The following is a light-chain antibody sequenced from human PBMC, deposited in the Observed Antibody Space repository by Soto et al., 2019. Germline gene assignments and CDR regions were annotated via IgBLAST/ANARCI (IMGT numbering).Light chain of an antibody. CDR1: SGDIGSYNR. CDR2: EVS. V-gene: IGLV2-14*01. J-gene: IGLJ2*01. CDR3: SSYTSSSTDVV. Sequence: QSALTQPASVSGSPGQSITISCTGTSGDIGSYNRVSWYQQHPGKAPKLMIYEVSNRPSGVSNRFSGSKSGNTASLTISGLQAEDEADYYCSSYTSSSTDVVFGGGTKLTVL.